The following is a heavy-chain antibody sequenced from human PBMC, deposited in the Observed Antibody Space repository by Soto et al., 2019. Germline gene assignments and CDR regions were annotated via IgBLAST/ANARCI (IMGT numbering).Heavy chain of an antibody. Sequence: VKVSCKASGYTFTGYYMHWVRQAPGQGLEWMGWINPNSGGTNYAQKFQGWVTMTRDTSISTAYMELSRLRSDDTAVYYCARAGGDWYYGMDVWGQGTTVTVSS. V-gene: IGHV1-2*04. D-gene: IGHD3-10*01. CDR3: ARAGGDWYYGMDV. CDR1: GYTFTGYY. J-gene: IGHJ6*02. CDR2: INPNSGGT.